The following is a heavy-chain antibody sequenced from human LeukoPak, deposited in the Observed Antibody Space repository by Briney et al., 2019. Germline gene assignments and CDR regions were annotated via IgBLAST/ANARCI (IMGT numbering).Heavy chain of an antibody. CDR2: IRSKDYGGIA. J-gene: IGHJ4*02. Sequence: PGGSLRLSCSGSGFTFGDHPMTWVRQAPGKGLEWVGYIRSKDYGGIAAYGTSVRGRFTISRDDSKSVAYLQMNNLTVDDTAVYYCVRKRQGDSWGQGTLVIVSS. CDR3: VRKRQGDS. V-gene: IGHV3-49*04. CDR1: GFTFGDHP.